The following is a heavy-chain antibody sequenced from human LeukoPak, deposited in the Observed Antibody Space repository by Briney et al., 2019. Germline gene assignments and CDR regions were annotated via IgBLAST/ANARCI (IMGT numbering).Heavy chain of an antibody. J-gene: IGHJ4*02. CDR2: ISGDGGAT. CDR1: GITFSKFG. D-gene: IGHD6-13*01. CDR3: ASRAFEAAAGVNY. V-gene: IGHV3-23*01. Sequence: GGSLRLSCGASGITFSKFGMSWVRQAPGKGLEWVSAISGDGGATYYADSVKGRFSISRDNSKSMLYLQMNSLRAEDTAVYYCASRAFEAAAGVNYWGQGTLVTVSS.